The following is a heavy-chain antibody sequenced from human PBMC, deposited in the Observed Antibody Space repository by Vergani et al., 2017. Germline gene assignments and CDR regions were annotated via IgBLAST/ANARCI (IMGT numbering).Heavy chain of an antibody. Sequence: QVQLVQSGAEVKKPGASVKVSCKASGYTFTSYYMHWVRQAPGQGLEWMGIINPSGGSTSYAQKFQGRVTMTRDTSTSTVYMELSSLRAEDTAVYYCAKMTTKDAFDIWGQGTMVTVSS. CDR2: INPSGGST. V-gene: IGHV1-46*01. D-gene: IGHD5-24*01. CDR3: AKMTTKDAFDI. CDR1: GYTFTSYY. J-gene: IGHJ3*02.